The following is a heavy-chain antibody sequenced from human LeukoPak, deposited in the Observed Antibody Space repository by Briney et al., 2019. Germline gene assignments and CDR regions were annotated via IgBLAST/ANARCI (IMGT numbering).Heavy chain of an antibody. CDR1: GGSISSYS. CDR3: ARGKLPSIAMIRGVRHTNWFDS. CDR2: IYNSGST. Sequence: SETLSLTCTVSGGSISSYSWSWIRQPPGKGLEWIGYIYNSGSTNYNPSLKSRVTISVDMSKNQFSLKLRSVTAADTAVYYCARGKLPSIAMIRGVRHTNWFDSWGQGTLVTVSS. D-gene: IGHD3-10*01. J-gene: IGHJ5*01. V-gene: IGHV4-59*01.